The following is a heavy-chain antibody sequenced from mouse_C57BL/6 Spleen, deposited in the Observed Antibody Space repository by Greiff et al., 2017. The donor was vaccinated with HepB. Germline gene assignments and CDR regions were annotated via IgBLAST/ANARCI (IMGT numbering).Heavy chain of an antibody. J-gene: IGHJ1*03. Sequence: VQLQQSGAELVRPGASVTLSCKASGYTFTDYEMHWVKQTPVHGLEWIGAIDPETGGTAYNQKFKGKAILTADKSSSTAYMELRSLTSEDSAVYYCTRRGYPYFDVWGTGTTVTVSS. CDR3: TRRGYPYFDV. V-gene: IGHV1-15*01. CDR2: IDPETGGT. CDR1: GYTFTDYE.